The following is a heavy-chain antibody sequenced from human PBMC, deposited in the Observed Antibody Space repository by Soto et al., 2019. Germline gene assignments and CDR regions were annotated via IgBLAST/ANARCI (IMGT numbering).Heavy chain of an antibody. CDR1: GFTFSSYA. D-gene: IGHD6-13*01. Sequence: EVQLLESGGGLVQPGGSLRLSCAASGFTFSSYAMSWVRQAPGKGLEWVSTISGSSGSTYYADSVRCPFSISRDNSNNSLYLQMNSLRAEDTAVYYCEKSSSRWYIYFQHWGQGTLVTVSS. CDR2: ISGSSGST. CDR3: EKSSSRWYIYFQH. V-gene: IGHV3-23*01. J-gene: IGHJ1*01.